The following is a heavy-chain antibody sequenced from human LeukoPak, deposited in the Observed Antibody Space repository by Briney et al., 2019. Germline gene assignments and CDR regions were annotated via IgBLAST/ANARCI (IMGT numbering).Heavy chain of an antibody. V-gene: IGHV3-21*01. D-gene: IGHD2-2*01. Sequence: PGGSLRLSCAASGFTFSSYSMSWVRQAPGKGLEWVSSISSSSSYIYYADSVKGRFTISRDNAKNSLYLQMNSLRAEDTAVYYCARAQTSCPIDYWGQGTLVTVSS. CDR2: ISSSSSYI. CDR1: GFTFSSYS. J-gene: IGHJ4*02. CDR3: ARAQTSCPIDY.